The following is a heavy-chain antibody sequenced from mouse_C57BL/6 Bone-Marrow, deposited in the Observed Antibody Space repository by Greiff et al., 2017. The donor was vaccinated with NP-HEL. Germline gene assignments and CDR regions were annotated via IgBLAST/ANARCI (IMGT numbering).Heavy chain of an antibody. Sequence: QVQLQQPGAELVMPGASVKLSCKASGYTFTSYWMHWVKQRPGQGLEWIGEIDPSDSYTNYNQKFKGKSTLTVDKSSSTAYMQLSSLTSEDSAVYYCAKERGYYSPIDYCGQGTTLTVSS. CDR1: GYTFTSYW. CDR2: IDPSDSYT. V-gene: IGHV1-69*01. CDR3: AKERGYYSPIDY. J-gene: IGHJ2*01. D-gene: IGHD2-12*01.